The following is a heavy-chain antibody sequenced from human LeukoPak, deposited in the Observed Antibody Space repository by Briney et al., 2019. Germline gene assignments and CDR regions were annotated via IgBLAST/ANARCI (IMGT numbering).Heavy chain of an antibody. Sequence: GGSLRLSCAASGFTFSSYAMSWVRQAPGKGQEWVSYISSTSSTIYYADSMKGRFTISRDNAKNSLYLQMNSLRAEDTAVYYCARDPPHGMDVWGQGTTVTVSS. V-gene: IGHV3-48*01. CDR2: ISSTSSTI. J-gene: IGHJ6*02. CDR3: ARDPPHGMDV. CDR1: GFTFSSYA.